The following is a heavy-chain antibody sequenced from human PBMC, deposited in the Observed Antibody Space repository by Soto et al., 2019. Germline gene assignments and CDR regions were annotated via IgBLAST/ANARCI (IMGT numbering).Heavy chain of an antibody. CDR1: GFTFSSYG. CDR3: ANRIGRYSSSSPFDY. CDR2: ISYDGSNK. V-gene: IGHV3-30*18. Sequence: LRLSCAASGFTFSSYGMHWVRQAPGKGLEWVAVISYDGSNKYYADSVKGRFTISRDNSKNTLYLQMNSLRAEDTAVYYCANRIGRYSSSSPFDYWGQGTLVTVSS. J-gene: IGHJ4*02. D-gene: IGHD6-6*01.